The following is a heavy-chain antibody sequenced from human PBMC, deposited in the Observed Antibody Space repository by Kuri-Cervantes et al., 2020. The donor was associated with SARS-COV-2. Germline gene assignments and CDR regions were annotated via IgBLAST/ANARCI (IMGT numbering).Heavy chain of an antibody. V-gene: IGHV1-69*06. D-gene: IGHD1-26*01. CDR3: ATALLPRYYYYMDV. CDR1: GYTFTSYG. Sequence: SVKVSCKASGYTFTSYGISWVRQAPGQGLEWMGGIIPIFGTANYAQKFQGRVTMTEDTSTDTAYMELSSLRSEDTAVYYCATALLPRYYYYMDVWGKGTTVTVSS. J-gene: IGHJ6*03. CDR2: IIPIFGTA.